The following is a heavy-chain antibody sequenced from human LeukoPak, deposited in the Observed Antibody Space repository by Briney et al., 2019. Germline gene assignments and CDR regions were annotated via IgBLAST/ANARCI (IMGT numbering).Heavy chain of an antibody. D-gene: IGHD6-13*01. CDR2: ISSGSSAI. J-gene: IGHJ4*02. CDR1: GSTFSSYT. V-gene: IGHV3-48*04. Sequence: GGSLRLSCAASGSTFSSYTMNWVRQAPGKGLEWVSYISSGSSAIYYADSVKGRFTISRDNAKNTLDLQMNSLRAEDTAVYYCARLQPYSSPDYWGQGTLVTVSS. CDR3: ARLQPYSSPDY.